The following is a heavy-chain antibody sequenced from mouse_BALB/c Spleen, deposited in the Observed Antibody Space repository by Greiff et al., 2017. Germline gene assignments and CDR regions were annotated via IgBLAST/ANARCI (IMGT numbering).Heavy chain of an antibody. J-gene: IGHJ4*01. Sequence: QVQLKESGAELVRPGASVTLSCKASGYTFTDYEMHWVKQTPVHGLEWIGAIDPETGGTAYNQKFKGKATLTADKSSSTAYMELRSLTSEDSAVYYCTRCNYGNYGFYAMDYWGQGTSVTVSS. CDR2: IDPETGGT. V-gene: IGHV1-15*01. CDR1: GYTFTDYE. CDR3: TRCNYGNYGFYAMDY. D-gene: IGHD2-1*01.